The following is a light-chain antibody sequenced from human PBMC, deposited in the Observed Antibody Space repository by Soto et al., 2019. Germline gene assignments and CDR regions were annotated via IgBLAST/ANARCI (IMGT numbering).Light chain of an antibody. J-gene: IGKJ3*01. CDR3: QQRSNWPLT. CDR1: QSVSSY. Sequence: IMLTQSPGTLSFSPVETAPGSCRASQSVSSYLAWYQQKPGQAPRLLIYDASNRATGIPARFSGSGSGTDFTLTISSLEPEDFAVYYRQQRSNWPLTFGPGTKVDIK. V-gene: IGKV3-11*01. CDR2: DAS.